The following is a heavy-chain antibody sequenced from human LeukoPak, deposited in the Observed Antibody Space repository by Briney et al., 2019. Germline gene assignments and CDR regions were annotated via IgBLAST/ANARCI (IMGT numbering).Heavy chain of an antibody. V-gene: IGHV3-53*01. Sequence: GGSLRLSCAASGFTVSSNYMSWVRQAPGKGLEWVSVIYSGGSTYYADSVKGRFTISRDNSKNTLYLQMNSLRAEDTAVYYCAKDRGVVPAARFDYWGQGTLVTVSS. CDR1: GFTVSSNY. D-gene: IGHD2-2*01. CDR2: IYSGGST. J-gene: IGHJ4*02. CDR3: AKDRGVVPAARFDY.